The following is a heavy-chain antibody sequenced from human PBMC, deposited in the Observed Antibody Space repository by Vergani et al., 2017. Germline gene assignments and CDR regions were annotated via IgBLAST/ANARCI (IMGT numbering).Heavy chain of an antibody. CDR3: AREPPLTGFCYY. D-gene: IGHD3-9*01. CDR2: ISPDGFST. CDR1: GYTFTAYY. J-gene: IGHJ4*02. Sequence: QVQLVQSGAEVGKPGASVKISCKASGYTFTAYYIHWVRQAPEQGLEWVGVISPDGFSTFYAQKFQGRVTITRDTSTSTVYVEVTSLRSDDTAVYYCAREPPLTGFCYYWGQGTLVTVSS. V-gene: IGHV1-46*03.